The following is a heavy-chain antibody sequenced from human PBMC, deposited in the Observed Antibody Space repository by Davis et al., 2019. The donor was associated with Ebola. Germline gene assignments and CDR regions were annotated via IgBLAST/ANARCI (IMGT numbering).Heavy chain of an antibody. V-gene: IGHV3-48*04. CDR1: GFTFSSYS. CDR3: AKVVDTANSGAFDI. D-gene: IGHD5-18*01. CDR2: ISSGGSTI. J-gene: IGHJ3*02. Sequence: GESLKISCAASGFTFSSYSMNWVRQAPGKGLEWVSYISSGGSTIYYADAVKGRFTISRDNAKNSLYLQMNSLRAEDKAISYCAKVVDTANSGAFDIWGQGTMVTVSS.